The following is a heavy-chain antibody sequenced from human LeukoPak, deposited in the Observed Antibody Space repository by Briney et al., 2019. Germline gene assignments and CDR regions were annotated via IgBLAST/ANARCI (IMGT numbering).Heavy chain of an antibody. V-gene: IGHV1-69*05. J-gene: IGHJ4*02. Sequence: GASVKVSCKDSGGTFIRYGISWVRQAAGQGGEGMGRSIPMFGRAKYEKKLQGRVTNTRDENTSTAYLEVRRLTSKDTAVYYCERDSFIIAAAGHFDYWGQRTLVTVSS. CDR1: GGTFIRYG. D-gene: IGHD6-13*01. CDR3: ERDSFIIAAAGHFDY. CDR2: SIPMFGRA.